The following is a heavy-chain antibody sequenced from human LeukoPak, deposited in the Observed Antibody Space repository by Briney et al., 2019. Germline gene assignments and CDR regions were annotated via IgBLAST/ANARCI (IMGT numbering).Heavy chain of an antibody. V-gene: IGHV4-38-2*01. CDR2: IYHSGST. CDR1: GYSISSGYY. D-gene: IGHD1-26*01. Sequence: PSETLSLNCAVSGYSISSGYYWGWIRQPPGKWLEWIGSIYHSGSTYYNPSLKSRVTISVDTSKNQFSLKLSSVTAADTAVYYCARHRPSGSYLDPWGQGTLVTVSS. CDR3: ARHRPSGSYLDP. J-gene: IGHJ5*02.